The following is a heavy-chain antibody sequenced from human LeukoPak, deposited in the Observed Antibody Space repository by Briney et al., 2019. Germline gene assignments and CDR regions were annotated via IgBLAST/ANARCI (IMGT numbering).Heavy chain of an antibody. CDR3: AKELYGWYYDY. Sequence: GGSLGLSCAASGFTFSSYGMHWVRQAPGKGLEWVAVISYDGSNKYYADSVKGRFTISRDNSKNTLYLHMKSLTAEDTAVYYCAKELYGWYYDYWGQGTLVIVSS. D-gene: IGHD6-19*01. CDR2: ISYDGSNK. J-gene: IGHJ4*02. CDR1: GFTFSSYG. V-gene: IGHV3-30*18.